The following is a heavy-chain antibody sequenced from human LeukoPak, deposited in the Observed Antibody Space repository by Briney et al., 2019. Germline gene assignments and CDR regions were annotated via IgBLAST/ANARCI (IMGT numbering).Heavy chain of an antibody. CDR2: IYYSGST. D-gene: IGHD6-13*01. CDR3: ARRGSSWAFDY. J-gene: IGHJ4*02. Sequence: SETLSLTCTVSGGSISSSSYYWSWIRQPPGKGLEWIGYIYYSGSTNYNPSLKSRVTISVDTSKNQFSLKLSSVTAADTAVYYCARRGSSWAFDYWGQGTLVTVSS. V-gene: IGHV4-61*01. CDR1: GGSISSSSYY.